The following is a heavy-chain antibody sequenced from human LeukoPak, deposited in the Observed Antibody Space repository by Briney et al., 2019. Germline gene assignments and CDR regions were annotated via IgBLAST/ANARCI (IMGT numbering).Heavy chain of an antibody. Sequence: GGSLRLSWAASGFTFSKSWMCWFRQAPGKGPEWVAYIKEDGSATHYVDSVKGRLTISRDNAKSSLYLQMNSLSADDTAVYYCATYTNWVAGDVWGQGATVSVSS. V-gene: IGHV3-7*01. D-gene: IGHD7-27*01. CDR2: IKEDGSAT. CDR3: ATYTNWVAGDV. CDR1: GFTFSKSW. J-gene: IGHJ6*02.